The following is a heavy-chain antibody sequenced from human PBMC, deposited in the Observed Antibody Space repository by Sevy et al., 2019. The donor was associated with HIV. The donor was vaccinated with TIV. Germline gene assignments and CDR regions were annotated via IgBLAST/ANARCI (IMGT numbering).Heavy chain of an antibody. CDR3: AADRGEDYCSGNSCQRHYYNGLDV. D-gene: IGHD2-15*01. CDR2: LDPEDGET. J-gene: IGHJ6*02. V-gene: IGHV1-24*01. CDR1: GYRLIEVS. Sequence: ASVKVSCKVAGYRLIEVSMHWVRQAPGKGLEWMGHLDPEDGETIYAQKFQGRVTMTEDTSTDTAYVEVSSLRSEDTAVYYCAADRGEDYCSGNSCQRHYYNGLDVWGQGTTVTVSS.